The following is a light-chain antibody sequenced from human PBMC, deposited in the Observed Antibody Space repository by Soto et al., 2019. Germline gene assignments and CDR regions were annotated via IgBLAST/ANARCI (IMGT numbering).Light chain of an antibody. CDR3: QQYNTYWT. CDR1: QTISTW. CDR2: DAS. J-gene: IGKJ1*01. V-gene: IGKV1-5*02. Sequence: DIQMTQSPSTLSASVGDRVTIICRASQTISTWLAWYQQKPGKAPKLLMYDASRLESGVPSRFSGSGSGTEYTLTISSLQPDDVATYYCQQYNTYWTFGQGNKVEIK.